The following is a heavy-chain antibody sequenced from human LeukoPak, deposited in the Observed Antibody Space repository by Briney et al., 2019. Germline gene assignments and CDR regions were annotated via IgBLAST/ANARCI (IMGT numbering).Heavy chain of an antibody. Sequence: SEALSLTCTVSGGSISSSSYYWGWIRQPPGKGLEWIGEINHSGSTNYNPSLKSRVTISVDTSKNQFSLKLSSVTAADTAVYYCARRSGSYYIGWFDPWGQGTLVTVSS. V-gene: IGHV4-39*07. CDR2: INHSGST. J-gene: IGHJ5*02. CDR3: ARRSGSYYIGWFDP. D-gene: IGHD1-26*01. CDR1: GGSISSSSYY.